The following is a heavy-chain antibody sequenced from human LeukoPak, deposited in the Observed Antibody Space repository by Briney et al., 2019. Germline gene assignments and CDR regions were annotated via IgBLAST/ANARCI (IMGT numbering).Heavy chain of an antibody. Sequence: GESLKISCKGSGYSFTSYWIGWVRQMPGKGLEWMGIIYPGDSDTRYSPSFQGQVTISADKSITTAYLQWSSLKASDTAMYYCARHGSVRIGSLYGAFDYWGQGTLVTVSS. CDR3: ARHGSVRIGSLYGAFDY. CDR1: GYSFTSYW. J-gene: IGHJ4*02. CDR2: IYPGDSDT. D-gene: IGHD1-26*01. V-gene: IGHV5-51*01.